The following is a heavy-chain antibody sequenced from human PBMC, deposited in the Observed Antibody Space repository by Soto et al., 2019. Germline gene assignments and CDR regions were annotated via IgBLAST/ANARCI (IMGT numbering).Heavy chain of an antibody. CDR3: AREHDFWSGYYFAQYNWFAP. CDR1: GFTFISYA. D-gene: IGHD3-3*01. J-gene: IGHJ5*02. Sequence: GGSLRLSCAASGFTFISYAISWVRLAPGKGLEWVSTITGSGSGYNTFYTDSVKGRFSISRDNAKNSLYLQMNSLRAEDTAVYYCAREHDFWSGYYFAQYNWFAPCGQGTLVTVSS. V-gene: IGHV3-23*01. CDR2: ITGSGSGYNT.